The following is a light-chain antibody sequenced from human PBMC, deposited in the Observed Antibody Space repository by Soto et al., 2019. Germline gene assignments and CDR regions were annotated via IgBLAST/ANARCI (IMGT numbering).Light chain of an antibody. V-gene: IGLV2-23*01. Sequence: QSVLTQPASVSGPPGQSITVSCTGTNSDVGSYEFVSWYQQHPGKAPKLMIYEGIKRPSGVSTRFSGSKSGNTASLTISGLQAEDEGDYYCQSYDSTLSARDVFGTGTKVTVL. CDR1: NSDVGSYEF. CDR3: QSYDSTLSARDV. J-gene: IGLJ1*01. CDR2: EGI.